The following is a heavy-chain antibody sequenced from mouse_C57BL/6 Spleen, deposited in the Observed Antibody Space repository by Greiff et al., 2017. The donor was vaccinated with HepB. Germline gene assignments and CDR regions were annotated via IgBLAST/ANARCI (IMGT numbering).Heavy chain of an antibody. CDR3: ARGQLRPYYYAMDY. CDR2: INPNNGGT. D-gene: IGHD3-2*02. Sequence: EVQLQQSGPELVKPGASVKIPCKASGYTFTDYNMDWVKQSHGKSLEWIGDINPNNGGTIYNQKFKGKATLTVDKSSSTAYMELRSLTSEDTAVYYCARGQLRPYYYAMDYWGQGTSVTVSS. CDR1: GYTFTDYN. J-gene: IGHJ4*01. V-gene: IGHV1-18*01.